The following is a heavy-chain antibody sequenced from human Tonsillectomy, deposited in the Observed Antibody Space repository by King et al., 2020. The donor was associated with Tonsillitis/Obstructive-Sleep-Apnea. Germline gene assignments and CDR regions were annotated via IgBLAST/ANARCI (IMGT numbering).Heavy chain of an antibody. Sequence: VQLVEYGAEVKKPGASVKFSCKASGYSFTGYYMHWVRQAPGQGLEWMGRINPNSGDTNYAQKFQGRVTMTRDTSISTAYMELSRLRSDDTAVYYCAKEKGTATVTREFDPWGQGTLVTVSS. CDR2: INPNSGDT. J-gene: IGHJ5*02. D-gene: IGHD4-17*01. CDR3: AKEKGTATVTREFDP. CDR1: GYSFTGYY. V-gene: IGHV1-2*06.